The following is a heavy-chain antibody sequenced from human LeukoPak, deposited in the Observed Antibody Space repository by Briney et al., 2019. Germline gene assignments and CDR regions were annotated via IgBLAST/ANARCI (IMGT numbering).Heavy chain of an antibody. J-gene: IGHJ4*02. Sequence: PGGSLRLSCAASGFTFSNAWMSWVRQAPGKWLEWVGRIKSKTDGGTTDYAAPVKGRFTISRDDSKNTLYLQMNSLKTEDTAVYYCTTLSDYGDHYFDYWGQGTLVTVSS. CDR1: GFTFSNAW. CDR2: IKSKTDGGTT. CDR3: TTLSDYGDHYFDY. V-gene: IGHV3-15*01. D-gene: IGHD4-17*01.